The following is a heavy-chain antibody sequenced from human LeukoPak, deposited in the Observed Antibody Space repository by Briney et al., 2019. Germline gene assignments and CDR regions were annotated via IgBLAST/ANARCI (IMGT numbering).Heavy chain of an antibody. V-gene: IGHV3-30-3*01. CDR2: ISYDGSNK. CDR3: ARAIPGEIVKDY. CDR1: GFTFSSYA. J-gene: IGHJ4*02. D-gene: IGHD5-12*01. Sequence: PGGSLRLSCAASGFTFSSYAMHWVRQAPGKGLEWVAVISYDGSNKYYADSVKGRFTISRDNSKNTLYLQMNSLRAGDTAVYYCARAIPGEIVKDYWGQGTLVTVSS.